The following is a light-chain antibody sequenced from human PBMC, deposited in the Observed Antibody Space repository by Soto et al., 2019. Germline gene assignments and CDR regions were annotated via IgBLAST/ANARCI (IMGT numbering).Light chain of an antibody. CDR2: DAS. V-gene: IGKV3D-15*01. CDR3: QQYRSWPRT. Sequence: EIVMTQSPATLSVSPGERATLSCRASQSLSSNLAWYQQKPGQAPRLLIYDASSRPTDIPARFSGSGSGTDFTLTISSLQSEDFAVYYCQQYRSWPRTFGQGTKVDIK. J-gene: IGKJ1*01. CDR1: QSLSSN.